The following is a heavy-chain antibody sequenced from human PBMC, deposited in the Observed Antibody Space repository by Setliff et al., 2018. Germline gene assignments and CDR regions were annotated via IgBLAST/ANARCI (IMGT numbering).Heavy chain of an antibody. V-gene: IGHV4-61*02. CDR1: GDSISSGSYH. CDR3: ARTTGSTHNWLDP. CDR2: IHPSGST. D-gene: IGHD1-1*01. J-gene: IGHJ5*02. Sequence: ASETLSLTCTVSGDSISSGSYHWSWIRKPAGKGLEWIGRIHPSGSTNYNPSLKSRVTISVDTSKNQFSLKESSVTAADTAVYYCARTTGSTHNWLDPWGPGTLVTVSS.